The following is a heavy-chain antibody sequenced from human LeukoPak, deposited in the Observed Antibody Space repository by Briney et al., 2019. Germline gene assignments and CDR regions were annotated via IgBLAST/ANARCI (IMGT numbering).Heavy chain of an antibody. J-gene: IGHJ6*03. Sequence: SETLSLTCAVYGGSFSGYYWSWTRQPPGKGLEWIGEINHSGSTNYNPSLKSRVTISVDTSKNQFSLKLSSVTAADTAVYYCARALGYCSSTSRGDYYMDVWGKGTTVTVSS. CDR1: GGSFSGYY. CDR2: INHSGST. CDR3: ARALGYCSSTSRGDYYMDV. D-gene: IGHD2-2*01. V-gene: IGHV4-34*01.